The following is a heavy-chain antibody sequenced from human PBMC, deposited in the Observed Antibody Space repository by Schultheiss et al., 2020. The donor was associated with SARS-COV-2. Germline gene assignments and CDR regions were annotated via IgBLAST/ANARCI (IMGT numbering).Heavy chain of an antibody. CDR1: GDSFTTYW. Sequence: GGSLRLSCKGFGDSFTTYWIGWVRQMPGKGLEWMGIIYPGDSDTRYSPSFQGQVTISADKSISTAYLQWSSLKASDTAMYYCARRGIVGATPEAFDIWGQGTMVTVSS. CDR2: IYPGDSDT. CDR3: ARRGIVGATPEAFDI. J-gene: IGHJ3*02. V-gene: IGHV5-51*01. D-gene: IGHD1-26*01.